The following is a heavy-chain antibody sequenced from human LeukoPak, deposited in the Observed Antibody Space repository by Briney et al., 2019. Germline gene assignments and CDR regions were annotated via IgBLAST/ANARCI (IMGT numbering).Heavy chain of an antibody. CDR3: ARVPPYDYVWGSYRLDFDY. D-gene: IGHD3-16*02. CDR1: GFTFSSYW. Sequence: PGGSLRLSCAASGFTFSSYWMSWVRQAPGKGLEWVANIKQDGSEKYYVDSVKGRFTISRDNAKNSLYLQMNSLRAEDTAVYYCARVPPYDYVWGSYRLDFDYWGQGTLVTVSS. V-gene: IGHV3-7*01. J-gene: IGHJ4*02. CDR2: IKQDGSEK.